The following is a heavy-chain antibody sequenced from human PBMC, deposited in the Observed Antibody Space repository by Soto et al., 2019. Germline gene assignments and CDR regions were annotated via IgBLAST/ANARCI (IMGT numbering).Heavy chain of an antibody. D-gene: IGHD2-21*01. Sequence: PVGSLRLSCVGSGYSFSSYSMSWVRQAPGKGLEWIAFISSSSSTITYAGSVKGRFTVSRDNAKNSAFLQMNSLRDEDTAISYCAKLARLSVGHNYFAPWGRGTTVTVAS. J-gene: IGHJ5*02. V-gene: IGHV3-48*02. CDR3: AKLARLSVGHNYFAP. CDR1: GYSFSSYS. CDR2: ISSSSSTI.